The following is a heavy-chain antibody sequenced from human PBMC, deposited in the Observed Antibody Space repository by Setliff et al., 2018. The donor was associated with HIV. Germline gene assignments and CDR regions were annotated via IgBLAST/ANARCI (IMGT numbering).Heavy chain of an antibody. J-gene: IGHJ4*02. CDR1: GGSISSGTSY. CDR3: ATGSGWPLLWY. CDR2: IYTSGST. D-gene: IGHD6-19*01. Sequence: PSETLSLTCPVSGGSISSGTSYWSWIRQPAGKGLEWIGHIYTSGSTNYNPSLKSRVIISVDTSNNQFSLNLTSVTSADTAVYYCATGSGWPLLWYWGQGTLVTVSS. V-gene: IGHV4-61*09.